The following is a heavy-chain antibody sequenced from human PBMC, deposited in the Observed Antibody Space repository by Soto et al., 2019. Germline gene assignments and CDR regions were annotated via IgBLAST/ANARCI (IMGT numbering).Heavy chain of an antibody. J-gene: IGHJ4*02. CDR2: IYYSGST. CDR3: ARGLTYYDILTGHHFDY. V-gene: IGHV4-39*01. D-gene: IGHD3-9*01. Sequence: SETLSLTCTVSGGSISSSSYYWGWIRQPPGKGLEWIGSIYYSGSTYYNPSLKRRVTISVDTSKNQFSLKLSSVTAADTAVYYCARGLTYYDILTGHHFDYWGQGTLVTVSS. CDR1: GGSISSSSYY.